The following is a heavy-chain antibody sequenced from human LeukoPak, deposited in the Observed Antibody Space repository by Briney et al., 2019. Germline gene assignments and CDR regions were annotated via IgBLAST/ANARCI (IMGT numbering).Heavy chain of an antibody. V-gene: IGHV3-9*01. CDR3: AKEKTSVTTLWNAFDI. J-gene: IGHJ3*02. D-gene: IGHD4-17*01. CDR2: ISWNSRSI. CDR1: GFTFDDYA. Sequence: GRSLRLSCAASGFTFDDYAMHWVRQAPGKGLEWVSGISWNSRSIVYADSVKGRFTISRDNARNSLYLQMNSLRAEDTALYYCAKEKTSVTTLWNAFDIWGQGTMVTVSS.